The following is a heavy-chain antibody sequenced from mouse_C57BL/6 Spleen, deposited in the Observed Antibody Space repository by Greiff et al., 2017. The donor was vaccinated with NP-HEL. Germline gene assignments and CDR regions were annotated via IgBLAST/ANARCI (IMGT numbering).Heavy chain of an antibody. CDR1: GYTFTEYT. D-gene: IGHD2-1*01. V-gene: IGHV1-62-2*01. CDR2: FYPGSGSI. Sequence: QVQLQQSGAELVKPGASVKLSCKASGYTFTEYTIHWVKQRSGQGLEWIGWFYPGSGSIKYNEKFKDKATLTADKSSSTVSMGLSRLTSEDSAVYFCARHEIYYCNSGWYFDVWGTGTTVTVSS. J-gene: IGHJ1*03. CDR3: ARHEIYYCNSGWYFDV.